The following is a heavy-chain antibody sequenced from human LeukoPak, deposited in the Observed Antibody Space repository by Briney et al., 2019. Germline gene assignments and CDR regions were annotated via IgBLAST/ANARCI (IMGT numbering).Heavy chain of an antibody. CDR3: ASQILTGYYYFDY. CDR2: INIDGSLT. Sequence: GGSLRLSCAASGFTFSSYAMSWVRQAPGKGLVWVSRINIDGSLTRYADSVKGRFTISRDNAKNTLYLQMNSLRAEDTAVYYCASQILTGYYYFDYWGQGTLVTVSS. CDR1: GFTFSSYA. V-gene: IGHV3-74*01. J-gene: IGHJ4*02. D-gene: IGHD3-9*01.